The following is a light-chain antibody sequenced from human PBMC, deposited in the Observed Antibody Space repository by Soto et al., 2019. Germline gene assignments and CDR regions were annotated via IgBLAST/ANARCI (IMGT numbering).Light chain of an antibody. J-gene: IGLJ2*01. V-gene: IGLV2-14*01. Sequence: QSVLTQPASVSGSPGQSITISCTGTSSDIGSYNYVSWYQQHPGKAPKLLIYEVSYRPSGVSNRFSGSKSGNTASLTISGLQAEDEADYYCSSYTTNSPVIFGGGTQLTVL. CDR3: SSYTTNSPVI. CDR2: EVS. CDR1: SSDIGSYNY.